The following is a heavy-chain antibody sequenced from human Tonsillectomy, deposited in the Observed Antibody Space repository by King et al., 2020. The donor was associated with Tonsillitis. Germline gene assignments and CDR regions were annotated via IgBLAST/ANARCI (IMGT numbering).Heavy chain of an antibody. CDR2: IYYRGST. D-gene: IGHD3-22*01. CDR1: GYSISNDYY. Sequence: QVQLQESGPGLVKPSETLSLTCSVSGYSISNDYYWGWIRQPPGKGLEWIGSIYYRGSTYYNPSLKSRVTISVDTSKNQFSLKLTSVTAADTAVYYCARASGDSSGYPILFLVLWGRGTLVTVSS. J-gene: IGHJ2*01. V-gene: IGHV4-38-2*02. CDR3: ARASGDSSGYPILFLVL.